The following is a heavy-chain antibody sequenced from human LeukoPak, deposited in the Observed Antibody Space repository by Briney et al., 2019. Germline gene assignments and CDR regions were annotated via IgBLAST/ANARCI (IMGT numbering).Heavy chain of an antibody. CDR1: GASIPSTDYY. CDR2: IYYNGNT. V-gene: IGHV4-30-4*01. J-gene: IGHJ4*01. Sequence: SETLSLTCTVSGASIPSTDYYWSWIRQPPGKGLEWIGYIYYNGNTYTNPSLKSRLTISVDTSKNQFSLKLSSVTAADTAVYYCARGSSSWYSSRIDYWGQGTLVTVSS. CDR3: ARGSSSWYSSRIDY. D-gene: IGHD2-2*01.